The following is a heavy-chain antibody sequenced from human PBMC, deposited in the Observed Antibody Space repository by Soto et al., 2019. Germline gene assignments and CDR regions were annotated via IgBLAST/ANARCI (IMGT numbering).Heavy chain of an antibody. J-gene: IGHJ4*02. D-gene: IGHD6-19*01. V-gene: IGHV1-46*01. Sequence: QVQLVQSGAEVKKPGASVKVSCKASGYTFTSYYMHWVRQAPGQGLEWMGIINPSGGSTSYAQKFQGRVTMTRDTSTSTVYMELSSLSSEDTAVYYCASDRRDSSGWDAFDYWGQGTLVTVSS. CDR1: GYTFTSYY. CDR2: INPSGGST. CDR3: ASDRRDSSGWDAFDY.